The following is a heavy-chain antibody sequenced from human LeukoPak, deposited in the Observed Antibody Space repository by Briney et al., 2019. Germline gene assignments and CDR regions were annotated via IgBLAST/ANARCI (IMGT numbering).Heavy chain of an antibody. Sequence: QSGGSLRLSCAASGFTFSSYWMGWVRQAPGKGLEWVANIKQDGSEKYYVDSVKGRFTISRDDAKNSLYLQMNSLRAEDTAVYYCARGPTRYSYGYARDYWGQGTLVTVSS. D-gene: IGHD5-18*01. CDR3: ARGPTRYSYGYARDY. CDR1: GFTFSSYW. V-gene: IGHV3-7*03. J-gene: IGHJ4*02. CDR2: IKQDGSEK.